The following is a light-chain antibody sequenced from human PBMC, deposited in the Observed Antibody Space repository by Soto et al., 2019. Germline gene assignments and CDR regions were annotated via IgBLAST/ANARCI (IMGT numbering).Light chain of an antibody. CDR2: DAS. CDR3: QQHSNWPLT. V-gene: IGKV3-11*01. J-gene: IGKJ4*01. CDR1: QSVSSN. Sequence: EIVLIQSPATLSLSPGERATLSCRASQSVSSNVAWYQQNPGQAPRLLIFDASSRAAGIPARFSGSGSGTDFTLTISSLDPEDFAVYYCQQHSNWPLTFGGGTKVEIK.